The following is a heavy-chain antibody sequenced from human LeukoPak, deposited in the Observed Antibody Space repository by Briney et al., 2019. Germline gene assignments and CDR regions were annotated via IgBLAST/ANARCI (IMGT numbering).Heavy chain of an antibody. CDR1: GFTFSKYA. CDR3: AGSGLYQLDY. V-gene: IGHV3-33*01. D-gene: IGHD2-2*01. J-gene: IGHJ4*02. CDR2: IWNDGSDE. Sequence: TGGSLRLSCAASGFTFSKYAMHWVRQTPGKGLEWVAAIWNDGSDENYADSVKGRFTISSDNSKNTLYLQMNSLRAEDTAVYYCAGSGLYQLDYWGQGTLDTVSS.